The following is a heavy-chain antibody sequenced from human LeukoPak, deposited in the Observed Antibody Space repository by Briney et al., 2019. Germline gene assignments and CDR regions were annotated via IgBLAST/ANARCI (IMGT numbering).Heavy chain of an antibody. D-gene: IGHD1-26*01. V-gene: IGHV4-4*07. Sequence: SETLSLTCTVSGGSISSFFWSWIRQPAGKGLEWIGRINTSESTNYNPSLKTRVTMSVDTSKNQFSLKLSSVTAADTAVYYCARTSLSAYYSLRDDLLPLYFDSWGQGTLVSVSS. CDR3: ARTSLSAYYSLRDDLLPLYFDS. CDR2: INTSEST. J-gene: IGHJ4*02. CDR1: GGSISSFF.